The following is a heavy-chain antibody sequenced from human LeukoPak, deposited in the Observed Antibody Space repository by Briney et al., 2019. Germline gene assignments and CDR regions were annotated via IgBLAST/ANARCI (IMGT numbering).Heavy chain of an antibody. CDR2: IIPIFGTA. J-gene: IGHJ4*02. Sequence: ASVKVSCKASGGTFSSYAISWVRQAPGQGLEWMGGIIPIFGTANYAQKFQGRVTITADESTSTAYMELSSLRSEDTAVYYCARVVSSGYLFGYWGQGTLVTVSS. CDR1: GGTFSSYA. D-gene: IGHD3-22*01. V-gene: IGHV1-69*13. CDR3: ARVVSSGYLFGY.